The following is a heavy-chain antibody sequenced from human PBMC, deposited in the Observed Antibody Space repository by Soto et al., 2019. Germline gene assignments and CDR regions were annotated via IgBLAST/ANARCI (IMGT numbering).Heavy chain of an antibody. D-gene: IGHD2-15*01. Sequence: EVQLWESVGGLVQPGGSLRLSCAVSGFTFSSHVMSWVRQAPGKGLEWVSAISGTGGTYYADSVKGRFTISRDNSKNALYLQMNNLRDEDTAVYYCAKDRRGAYCSGGICYSPDYWGQGTLVIVSS. J-gene: IGHJ4*02. V-gene: IGHV3-23*01. CDR1: GFTFSSHV. CDR3: AKDRRGAYCSGGICYSPDY. CDR2: ISGTGGT.